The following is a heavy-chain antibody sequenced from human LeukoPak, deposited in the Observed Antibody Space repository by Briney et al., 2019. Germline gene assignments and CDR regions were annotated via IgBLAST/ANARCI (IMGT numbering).Heavy chain of an antibody. D-gene: IGHD3-10*01. CDR3: ARDPGYGSGRYAGIYYYMDV. Sequence: SETLSLTCTVSGGSISSSSYYWGWIRQPAGKGLEWIGRIYTSGSTNYNPSLKSRVTISVDKSKNQFSLKLSSVTAADTAVYYCARDPGYGSGRYAGIYYYMDVWGKGTTVTVSS. CDR2: IYTSGST. V-gene: IGHV4-61*02. CDR1: GGSISSSSYY. J-gene: IGHJ6*03.